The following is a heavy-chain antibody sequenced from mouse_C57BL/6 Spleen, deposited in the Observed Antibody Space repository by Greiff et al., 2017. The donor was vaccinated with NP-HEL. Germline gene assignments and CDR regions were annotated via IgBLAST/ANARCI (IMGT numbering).Heavy chain of an antibody. CDR2: IYHSDSET. D-gene: IGHD2-4*01. Sequence: VQLQQSGAELVRPGSSVKLSCKASGYTFTSYWMDWVKQRPGQGLEWIGNIYHSDSETHYNQKFKDKATLTVDKSSSTAYMQLSSLTSEDSAVYYCAREGLRRDYYAMDYWGQGTSVTVSS. J-gene: IGHJ4*01. CDR3: AREGLRRDYYAMDY. CDR1: GYTFTSYW. V-gene: IGHV1-61*01.